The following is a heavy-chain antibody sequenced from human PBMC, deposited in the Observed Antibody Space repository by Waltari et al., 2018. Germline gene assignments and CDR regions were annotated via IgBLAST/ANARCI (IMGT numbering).Heavy chain of an antibody. CDR1: GFTFSRYW. J-gene: IGHJ1*01. D-gene: IGHD3-16*01. CDR2: IKQDGSDK. V-gene: IGHV3-7*01. CDR3: ARDGGGGSFQL. Sequence: EVQLVESGGGLVQPGGSLRPSCAASGFTFSRYWMPWVRQAPGKELETVAKIKQDGSDKYYVASVKGRFTVSKDNAKNSLYLQMHSLRAEDTGVYYCARDGGGGSFQLWGQGTLVTVSS.